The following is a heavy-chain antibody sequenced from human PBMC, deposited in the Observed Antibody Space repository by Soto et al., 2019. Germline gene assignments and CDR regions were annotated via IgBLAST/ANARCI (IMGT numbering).Heavy chain of an antibody. V-gene: IGHV4-31*03. CDR3: ASIGELGIAVAGTPAGYFQH. D-gene: IGHD6-19*01. CDR2: IYYSGST. CDR1: GGSISSGGYY. Sequence: SETLSLTCTVSGGSISSGGYYWSWIRQHPGKGLEWIGYIYYSGSTYYNPSLKSRVTISVDTSKNQFSLKLSSVTAADTAVYYCASIGELGIAVAGTPAGYFQHWGQGTLVTVSS. J-gene: IGHJ1*01.